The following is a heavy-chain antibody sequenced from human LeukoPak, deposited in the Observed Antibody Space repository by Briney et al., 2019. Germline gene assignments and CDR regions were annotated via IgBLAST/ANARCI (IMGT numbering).Heavy chain of an antibody. CDR2: ISGSGGST. D-gene: IGHD2/OR15-2a*01. V-gene: IGHV3-23*01. CDR3: AKGSYCATTTCPGAFDY. J-gene: IGHJ4*02. CDR1: GFTFSSYA. Sequence: GGSLRLSCAASGFTFSSYAMSWVRQAPGKGLEWVSAISGSGGSTYYADSVKGRFTISRDNSKNTLYLQMNSLRAEDTAVYYCAKGSYCATTTCPGAFDYWGQGTLVTVSS.